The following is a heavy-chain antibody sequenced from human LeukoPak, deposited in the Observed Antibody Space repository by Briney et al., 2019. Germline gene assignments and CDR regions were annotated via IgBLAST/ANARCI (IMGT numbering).Heavy chain of an antibody. J-gene: IGHJ4*02. CDR1: GFTFNTYT. CDR2: ITASSTAI. V-gene: IGHV3-21*04. Sequence: GGSLRLSCAASGFTFNTYTVNWVRQAPGKGLEWVSSITASSTAIYSADSVKGRFTISRDNSKNSLYLQMNTLGIEDTALYYCAKDKGYDFWSGLESWGQGTLVTVSS. CDR3: AKDKGYDFWSGLES. D-gene: IGHD3-3*01.